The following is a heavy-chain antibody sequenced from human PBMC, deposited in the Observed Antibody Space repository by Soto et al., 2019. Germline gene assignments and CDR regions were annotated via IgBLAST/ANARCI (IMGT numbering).Heavy chain of an antibody. CDR2: ISYSGNN. D-gene: IGHD3-3*01. CDR3: ASLKTIFGVINQSWFDP. V-gene: IGHV4-31*03. CDR1: GDSINSDDFY. J-gene: IGHJ5*02. Sequence: SETLSLTCIVSGDSINSDDFYWTWIRQHPGKGLEWIGYISYSGNNYYNPSLKSRVTISIDTSTNQFSLSLSSVTAADTAVYYCASLKTIFGVINQSWFDPWGQGTLVTVSS.